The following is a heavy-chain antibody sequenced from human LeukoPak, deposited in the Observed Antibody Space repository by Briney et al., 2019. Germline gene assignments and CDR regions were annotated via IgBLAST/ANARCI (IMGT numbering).Heavy chain of an antibody. Sequence: SETLSLTCTVSGGSISSYYWSWIRQPAGKGLEWIGRIYTSGSTNYNPSLKRRVTISVDKSKNQFSLKVSSVTAAETAVYYCARSPDYWGQGTLVTVSS. CDR3: ARSPDY. J-gene: IGHJ4*02. V-gene: IGHV4-4*07. CDR1: GGSISSYY. CDR2: IYTSGST.